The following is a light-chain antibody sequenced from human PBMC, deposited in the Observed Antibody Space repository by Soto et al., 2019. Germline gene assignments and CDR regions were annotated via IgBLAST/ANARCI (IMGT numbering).Light chain of an antibody. CDR3: GAWDDSLNGHVV. V-gene: IGLV1-44*01. Sequence: QSVLTQPPSASGTPGQRVTISCSGSSSNIGSNTVNWYQQLPGTAPKLLIYNNDQRPSGVPDRFSGSKSGTSASLAIGGLQSEDEADYYCGAWDDSLNGHVVFGGGTKLTVL. J-gene: IGLJ2*01. CDR1: SSNIGSNT. CDR2: NND.